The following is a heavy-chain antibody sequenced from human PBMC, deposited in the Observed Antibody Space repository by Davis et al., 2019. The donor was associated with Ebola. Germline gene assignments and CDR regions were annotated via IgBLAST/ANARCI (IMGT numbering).Heavy chain of an antibody. CDR3: ARGSAADGI. CDR1: GFTFSDYY. D-gene: IGHD6-13*01. CDR2: ISSSSSYT. J-gene: IGHJ3*02. Sequence: GESLKISCAASGFTFSDYYMSWIRQAPGKGLEWVSYISSSSSYTNYADSVKGRFTISRDNAKNSLYLQMNSLRAEDTAVYYCARGSAADGIWGQGTMVTVSS. V-gene: IGHV3-11*06.